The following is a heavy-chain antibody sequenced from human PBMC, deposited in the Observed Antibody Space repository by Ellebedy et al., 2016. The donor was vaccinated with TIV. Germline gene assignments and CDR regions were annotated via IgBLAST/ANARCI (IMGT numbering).Heavy chain of an antibody. D-gene: IGHD6-19*01. J-gene: IGHJ5*02. CDR3: ARQSADGWYGNWFDP. CDR1: GGSISSYY. CDR2: IYYSGST. V-gene: IGHV4-59*08. Sequence: SETLSLTCTVSGGSISSYYWSWIRQPPGKGLEWIGYIYYSGSTNYNPSLKSRVTISVDTSKNQFSLKLSSVTAADTAVYYCARQSADGWYGNWFDPWGQGTLVTVSS.